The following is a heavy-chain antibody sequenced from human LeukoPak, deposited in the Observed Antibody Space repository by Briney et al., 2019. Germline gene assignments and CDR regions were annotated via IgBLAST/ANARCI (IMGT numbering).Heavy chain of an antibody. D-gene: IGHD2-15*01. CDR3: ARVGSHRLLLLNWFDP. J-gene: IGHJ5*02. CDR1: GGSFSGYY. Sequence: SETLSLTCAVYGGSFSGYYWSWIRQPPGKGLEWIGEINHSGSTNYNPSLKSRVTISVDTSKNQFSLKLSSVTAADTAVYYCARVGSHRLLLLNWFDPWGQGTLVTVSS. V-gene: IGHV4-34*01. CDR2: INHSGST.